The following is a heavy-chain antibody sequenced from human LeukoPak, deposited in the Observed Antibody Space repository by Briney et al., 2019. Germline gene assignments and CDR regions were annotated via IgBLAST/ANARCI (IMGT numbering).Heavy chain of an antibody. CDR1: GFTFSSYA. CDR3: ARPGKVVVVAAAEFDY. V-gene: IGHV3-30*04. CDR2: ISYDGSNK. D-gene: IGHD2-15*01. J-gene: IGHJ4*02. Sequence: QPGRSLRLSCAASGFTFSSYAMHWVRQAPGKGLEWVAVISYDGSNKYYADSVKGRFTISRDNSKNTLYLQMNSLRAEDTAVYYCARPGKVVVVAAAEFDYWGQGTLVTVSS.